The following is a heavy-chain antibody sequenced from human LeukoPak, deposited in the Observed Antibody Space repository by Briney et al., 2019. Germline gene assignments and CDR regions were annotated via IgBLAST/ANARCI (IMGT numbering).Heavy chain of an antibody. Sequence: PGGSLRLSCAASGFLFSDYEMNWVRQAPGKGLEWVSYIGSGGNTIYYADSVKGRFTISTDNAKNLLHLQMNSLRAEDTAVYYCARISNGWHYHYMDVWGEGNTVTISS. CDR1: GFLFSDYE. V-gene: IGHV3-48*03. J-gene: IGHJ6*03. CDR2: IGSGGNTI. D-gene: IGHD5-24*01. CDR3: ARISNGWHYHYMDV.